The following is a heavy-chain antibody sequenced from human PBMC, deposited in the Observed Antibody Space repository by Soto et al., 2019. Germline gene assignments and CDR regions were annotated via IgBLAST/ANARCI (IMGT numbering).Heavy chain of an antibody. D-gene: IGHD6-19*01. Sequence: GSLRLSCAASGFIFGNYAMAWVRQAPGEGLQWVSSIGGSGSYTYYADSVKGRFTISRDNFRSTLYLQMNSLRAEDMAVYYCAKDNLAPYSKGWEILFAPWGQGTLVTVSS. CDR3: AKDNLAPYSKGWEILFAP. V-gene: IGHV3-23*01. CDR1: GFIFGNYA. CDR2: IGGSGSYT. J-gene: IGHJ5*02.